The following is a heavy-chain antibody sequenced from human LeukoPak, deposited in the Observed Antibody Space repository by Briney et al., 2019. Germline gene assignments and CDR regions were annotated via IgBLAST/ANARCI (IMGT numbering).Heavy chain of an antibody. CDR3: ARENSGNYREFDY. CDR1: GGSISSYY. J-gene: IGHJ4*02. V-gene: IGHV4-4*07. CDR2: IYTSGST. D-gene: IGHD1-26*01. Sequence: SETLSLTCTVSGGSISSYYWSWIRQPAGKGLEWIGRIYTSGSTNYNASLKSRVSMSVDTSKNQFSLKLSSVTAADTAVFYCARENSGNYREFDYWGQETLVTVSS.